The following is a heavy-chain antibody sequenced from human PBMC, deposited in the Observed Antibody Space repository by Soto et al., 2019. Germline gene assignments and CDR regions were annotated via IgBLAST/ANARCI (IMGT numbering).Heavy chain of an antibody. V-gene: IGHV3-23*01. D-gene: IGHD2-21*01. J-gene: IGHJ4*02. CDR3: AKGGVVPANFDY. CDR2: ISGSGGST. Sequence: EVQLLESGGGLVQPGGSLRLSCAASGFTFSSYAMSWVRQAPGKGLEWVSAISGSGGSTYYADSVKGRFTISRDNSKNTRYLKMNSLRAEDTAVYYCAKGGVVPANFDYWGQGSLVTVSA. CDR1: GFTFSSYA.